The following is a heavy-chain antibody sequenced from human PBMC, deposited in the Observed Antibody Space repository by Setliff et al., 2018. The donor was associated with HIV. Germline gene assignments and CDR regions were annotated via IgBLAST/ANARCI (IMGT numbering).Heavy chain of an antibody. CDR2: IYYSGST. V-gene: IGHV4-39*01. Sequence: PSETLSLTCIVSGGSISSSSHYWGWIRQPPGKGLEWIGNIYYSGSTYYNPSLKSRTTISVDTSQNQFSLKLTSVTAADTAVYYCASQGRSGWLWGGFVSWGQGTLVTVSS. CDR1: GGSISSSSHY. D-gene: IGHD6-19*01. J-gene: IGHJ4*02. CDR3: ASQGRSGWLWGGFVS.